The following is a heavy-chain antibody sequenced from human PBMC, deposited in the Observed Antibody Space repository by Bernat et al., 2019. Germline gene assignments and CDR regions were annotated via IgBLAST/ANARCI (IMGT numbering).Heavy chain of an antibody. CDR2: IYYSGST. Sequence: QVQLQESGPGLVKPSETLSLTCTVSGGSISSYYWSWIRQPPGKGLEWIGYIYYSGSTNYNPSLKSRVTLSVDTSKNPFSLKLSSGTAADTAVYSCARGGGVCSSTSCYAGWFDPWGQGTLVTVSS. D-gene: IGHD2-2*01. CDR3: ARGGGVCSSTSCYAGWFDP. V-gene: IGHV4-59*01. CDR1: GGSISSYY. J-gene: IGHJ5*02.